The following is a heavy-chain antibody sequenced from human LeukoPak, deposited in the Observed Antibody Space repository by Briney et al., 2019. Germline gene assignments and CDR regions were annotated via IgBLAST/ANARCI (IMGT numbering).Heavy chain of an antibody. Sequence: KPSETLSLTCTVSGGSFSSYYWCWIRQPPGKGLEWIGYIYYTGNTKYSPSLKSRVTISLDTSKNQFSLTLNSVTAADTAVYFCARAGSGNRGNMDVWGKGTTVTVS. V-gene: IGHV4-59*01. J-gene: IGHJ6*03. D-gene: IGHD3-3*01. CDR1: GGSFSSYY. CDR3: ARAGSGNRGNMDV. CDR2: IYYTGNT.